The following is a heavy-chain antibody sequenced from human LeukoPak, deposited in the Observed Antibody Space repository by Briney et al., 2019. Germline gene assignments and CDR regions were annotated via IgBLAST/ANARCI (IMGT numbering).Heavy chain of an antibody. D-gene: IGHD2/OR15-2a*01. J-gene: IGHJ4*02. V-gene: IGHV3-64*02. CDR3: ARESGNSPFDY. CDR1: GFTFSRYA. CDR2: ISSHGGST. Sequence: GGSLRLSCVASGFTFSRYAIHWVRQAPGKGLEYVSTISSHGGSTYYADSVKGRFTISRDNSKNTLYLQMGSLRAEDMAVYYCARESGNSPFDYWGQGTLVTVSS.